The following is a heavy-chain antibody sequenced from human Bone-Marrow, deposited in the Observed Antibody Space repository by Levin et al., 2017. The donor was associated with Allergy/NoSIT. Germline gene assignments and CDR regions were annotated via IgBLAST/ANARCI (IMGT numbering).Heavy chain of an antibody. J-gene: IGHJ4*02. Sequence: GESLKISCAASGFTGSSHHMSWVRQAPGKGLEWVSVIYGGGHTYYADSVKGRFTIPRDKSKSTMYLQMNSLRVDDTAVYYCARDGIAFGATVEYWGQGTLVTFSS. CDR2: IYGGGHT. CDR3: ARDGIAFGATVEY. D-gene: IGHD4-17*01. V-gene: IGHV3-53*01. CDR1: GFTGSSHH.